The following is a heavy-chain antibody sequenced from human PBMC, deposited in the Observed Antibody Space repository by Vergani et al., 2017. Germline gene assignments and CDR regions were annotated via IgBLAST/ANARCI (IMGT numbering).Heavy chain of an antibody. J-gene: IGHJ4*02. CDR2: IYYSGST. D-gene: IGHD5-24*01. Sequence: QLQLQESGPGLVKPSETLSLTCTVSGGSISSSSYYWGWIRQPPGKGLEWIGSIYYSGSTNYNPSLKSRVTISVDTSKNQFSLKLSSVTAADTAVYYCARSRDGYIDYWGQGTLVTVSS. V-gene: IGHV4-39*07. CDR1: GGSISSSSYY. CDR3: ARSRDGYIDY.